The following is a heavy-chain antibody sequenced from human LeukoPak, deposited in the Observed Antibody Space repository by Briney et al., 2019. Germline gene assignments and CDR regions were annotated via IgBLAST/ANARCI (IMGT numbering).Heavy chain of an antibody. CDR2: IYYSGST. CDR3: ARGLGYCSGGSRYFDY. J-gene: IGHJ4*02. V-gene: IGHV4-59*01. Sequence: SETLSLTCTVSGGSISSYYWSWIRQPPGKGLEWIGYIYYSGSTNYNPSLKSRVTISVDTSKNQFSLKLSSVTAADTAVYYCARGLGYCSGGSRYFDYWGQGTLVTVSS. D-gene: IGHD2-15*01. CDR1: GGSISSYY.